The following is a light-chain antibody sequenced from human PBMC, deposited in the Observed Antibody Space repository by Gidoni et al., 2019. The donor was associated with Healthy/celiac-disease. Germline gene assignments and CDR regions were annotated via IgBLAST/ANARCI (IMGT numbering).Light chain of an antibody. CDR2: EAS. CDR1: QSVSSY. J-gene: IGKJ1*01. Sequence: IVLTQYPATLSLSPGERATLSCRASQSVSSYLAWYQQKPGQAPRLLIYEASNRATGIPSSFRGSGSGTDFTLTISSLEPEDFAVYYCQQRSNWPWTFGQGTKVEIK. V-gene: IGKV3-11*01. CDR3: QQRSNWPWT.